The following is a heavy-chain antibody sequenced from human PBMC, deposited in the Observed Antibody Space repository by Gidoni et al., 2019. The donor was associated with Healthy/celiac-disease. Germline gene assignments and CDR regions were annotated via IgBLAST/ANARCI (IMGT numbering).Heavy chain of an antibody. CDR3: AKSLVPAASYWYFDL. CDR2: ISYDGSNK. D-gene: IGHD2-2*01. V-gene: IGHV3-30*18. CDR1: GVTFSSYG. Sequence: QVQLVASGGGVVQPGRSLRLLCAASGVTFSSYGMHWVRQAPGKGLEWVAVISYDGSNKYYADSVKGRFTISRDNSKNTLYLQMNSLRAEDTAVYYCAKSLVPAASYWYFDLWGRGTLVTVSS. J-gene: IGHJ2*01.